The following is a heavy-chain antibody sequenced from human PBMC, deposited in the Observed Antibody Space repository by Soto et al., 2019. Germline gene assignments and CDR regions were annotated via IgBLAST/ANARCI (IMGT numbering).Heavy chain of an antibody. J-gene: IGHJ5*02. CDR2: ISSSSSYI. Sequence: GGSLRLSCAPSGLTSSSYNMNWFRQAPGKGREWVSSISSSSSYIYYADSVKGRFTISRDNSKNTLYLQMNSLRAEDTAVYYCARDGYCSGGSCYWNWFDPWGQGTLVTVS. CDR1: GLTSSSYN. V-gene: IGHV3-21*01. CDR3: ARDGYCSGGSCYWNWFDP. D-gene: IGHD2-15*01.